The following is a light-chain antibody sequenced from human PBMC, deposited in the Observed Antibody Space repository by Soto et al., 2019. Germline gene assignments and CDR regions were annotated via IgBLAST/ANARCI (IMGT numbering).Light chain of an antibody. Sequence: VLTQSPGTLSLSPGERATLSCRASQSVSNNYFAWYQQKPGQAPRLLIFGSSDRATGIPDRFSGRGSGTDFTLTISRLEPEDFAVYYCQQYGSSPPYTFGQGTKLEIK. CDR2: GSS. CDR1: QSVSNNY. V-gene: IGKV3-20*01. CDR3: QQYGSSPPYT. J-gene: IGKJ2*01.